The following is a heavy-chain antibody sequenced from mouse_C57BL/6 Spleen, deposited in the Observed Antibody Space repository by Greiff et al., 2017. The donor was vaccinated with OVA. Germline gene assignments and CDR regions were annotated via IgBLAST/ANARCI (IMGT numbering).Heavy chain of an antibody. D-gene: IGHD1-1*01. J-gene: IGHJ1*03. CDR3: ARRRSYYGSSHWYFDV. Sequence: VQLQQSGSELRSPGSSVKLSCKDFDSEVFPIAYMSWVRQKPGHGFEWIGGILPSIGRTIYGEKFEDKATLDADTLSNTAYLELNSLTSEDSAIYYCARRRSYYGSSHWYFDVWGTGTTVTVSS. V-gene: IGHV15-2*01. CDR2: ILPSIGRT. CDR1: DSEVFPIAY.